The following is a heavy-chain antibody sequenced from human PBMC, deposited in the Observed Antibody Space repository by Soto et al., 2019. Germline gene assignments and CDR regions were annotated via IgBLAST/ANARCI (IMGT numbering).Heavy chain of an antibody. Sequence: ASVKVSCKASGGTFSSYAISWVRQAPGQRLEWMGWINAGNGNTKYSQKFQGRVTITRDTSASTAYMELSSLRSEDTAVYYCARGVGNSAPDYWGQGTLVTVSS. CDR2: INAGNGNT. J-gene: IGHJ4*02. D-gene: IGHD1-7*01. CDR3: ARGVGNSAPDY. CDR1: GGTFSSYA. V-gene: IGHV1-3*01.